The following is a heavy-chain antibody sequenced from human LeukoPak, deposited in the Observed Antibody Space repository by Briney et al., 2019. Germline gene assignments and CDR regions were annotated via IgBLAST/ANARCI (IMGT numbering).Heavy chain of an antibody. CDR2: INSDGGGA. CDR3: ARDVPHNWFDT. Sequence: GGTLTLSCQASGITFDNNWKHWVRQGPRKGLVWISRINSDGGGAIYADSVKGRFTVSRDNAKNTLYQQMNSLRPDDTAVNYCARDVPHNWFDTWGQGTLVTVSS. J-gene: IGHJ5*02. V-gene: IGHV3-74*01. CDR1: GITFDNNW.